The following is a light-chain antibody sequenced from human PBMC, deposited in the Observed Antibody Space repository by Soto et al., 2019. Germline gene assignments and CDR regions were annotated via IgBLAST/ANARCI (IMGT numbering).Light chain of an antibody. V-gene: IGKV3-20*01. CDR1: QTVRNNY. Sequence: EFVLTQSPGTLCLSPGDRATLSCRASQTVRNNYLAWYQQKPGQAPRLLIYDASSRATGIPDRFSGGGSGTDFTLTISRLEPEDFAVYYCQQFSSYPLTFGGGTKVDIK. CDR3: QQFSSYPLT. J-gene: IGKJ4*01. CDR2: DAS.